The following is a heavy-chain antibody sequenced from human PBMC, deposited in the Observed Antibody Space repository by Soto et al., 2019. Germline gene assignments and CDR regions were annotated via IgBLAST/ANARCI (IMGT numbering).Heavy chain of an antibody. CDR3: ARAHGSSWYNWFDP. Sequence: SVKVSCKASGGSFSSYAISWVRQAPGRGLEWMGGIIPLFGTTNYAQKFRGRVTVTADESTSTVYMEVRSLRFEDTAVYYCARAHGSSWYNWFDPWGQGTLVTVSS. J-gene: IGHJ5*02. V-gene: IGHV1-69*13. CDR2: IIPLFGTT. CDR1: GGSFSSYA. D-gene: IGHD6-13*01.